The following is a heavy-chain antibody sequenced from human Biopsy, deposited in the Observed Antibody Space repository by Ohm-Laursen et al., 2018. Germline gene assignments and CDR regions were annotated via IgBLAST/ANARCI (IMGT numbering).Heavy chain of an antibody. Sequence: ASVKVSCKASGYTFSLYHIHWVRQAPGQGPEWMGWIDPDGGRTSFGQNFQGRVTMTSDTSTGTAYLELTRLRSDDTAVYYCARDPYCSGGNCYSPLDHWGQGTLVTVSA. CDR3: ARDPYCSGGNCYSPLDH. J-gene: IGHJ4*02. CDR2: IDPDGGRT. D-gene: IGHD2-15*01. V-gene: IGHV1-2*02. CDR1: GYTFSLYH.